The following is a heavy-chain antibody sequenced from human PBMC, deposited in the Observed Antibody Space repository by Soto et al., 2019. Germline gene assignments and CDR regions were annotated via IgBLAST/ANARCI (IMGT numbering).Heavy chain of an antibody. Sequence: GASVKVSCKASGYTFTSYDINWVRQATGQGLEWMGWMNPNSGNTGYAQKFQGRVTMTRNTSISTAYMELSSLRSEDTAVYYCARAEYEYSSSWYAVPDIRDNWFDPWGRGTLVTVSS. CDR1: GYTFTSYD. CDR3: ARAEYEYSSSWYAVPDIRDNWFDP. V-gene: IGHV1-8*01. CDR2: MNPNSGNT. D-gene: IGHD6-13*01. J-gene: IGHJ5*02.